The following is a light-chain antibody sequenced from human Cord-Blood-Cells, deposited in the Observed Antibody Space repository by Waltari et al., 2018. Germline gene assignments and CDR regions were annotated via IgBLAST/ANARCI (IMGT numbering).Light chain of an antibody. Sequence: QSALTQPASFSGPPGQSITIPCTGTSSDVGGYNYVSWYQQHPGKAPKLMIDEVSKRPSGVSNRFSGSKSGNTASLTISGLQAEDEADYYCSSYTSSSTLVFGGGTKLTVL. CDR1: SSDVGGYNY. V-gene: IGLV2-14*01. CDR3: SSYTSSSTLV. CDR2: EVS. J-gene: IGLJ2*01.